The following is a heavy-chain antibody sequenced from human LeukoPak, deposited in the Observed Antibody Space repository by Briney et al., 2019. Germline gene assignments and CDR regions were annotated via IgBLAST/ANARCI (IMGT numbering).Heavy chain of an antibody. CDR2: ISSSSGYI. J-gene: IGHJ4*02. CDR1: GFTFSSYS. CDR3: ARGGYSYGGTFY. V-gene: IGHV3-21*01. Sequence: GGSLRLSCAASGFTFSSYSMNWVRQAPGKGLEWVSSISSSSGYIYYADSVKGRFTISRDNAKNSLYLQMNSLRAEDTAVYYCARGGYSYGGTFYWGQGTLVTVSS. D-gene: IGHD5-18*01.